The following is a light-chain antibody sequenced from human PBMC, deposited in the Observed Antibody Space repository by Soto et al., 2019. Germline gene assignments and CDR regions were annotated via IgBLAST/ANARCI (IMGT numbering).Light chain of an antibody. J-gene: IGKJ4*01. CDR1: QSASSY. V-gene: IGKV3-11*01. CDR2: DAS. Sequence: EIVLTQSPATLSLSPGERATLSCRASQSASSYLAWYQQKPGQAPRLLIYDASNRATGIPARFSGSGSGTDFTLTISSLEPDDFAVYYCLQRSDWPSTFGGGTKVQIK. CDR3: LQRSDWPST.